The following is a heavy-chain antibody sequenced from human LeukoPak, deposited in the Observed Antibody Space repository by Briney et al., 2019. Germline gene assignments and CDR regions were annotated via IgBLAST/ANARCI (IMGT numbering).Heavy chain of an antibody. CDR3: PRHQGRQLADY. D-gene: IGHD6-6*01. J-gene: IGHJ4*02. CDR2: IYYSGST. Sequence: PSEALSLTCTVSGGSISSSSYYWGWIRQPPGKGLERIGNIYYSGSTYYNPSLKSRVTISVDTSKNQFSLKLSSVTAADTAVYYCPRHQGRQLADYGGQGTLVTVSS. V-gene: IGHV4-39*01. CDR1: GGSISSSSYY.